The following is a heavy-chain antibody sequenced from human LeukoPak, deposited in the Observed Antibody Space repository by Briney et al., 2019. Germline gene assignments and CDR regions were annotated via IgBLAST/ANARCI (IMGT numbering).Heavy chain of an antibody. CDR1: GFTFSSYW. Sequence: PGGSLRLSCAASGFTFSSYWMSWVRQAPGKGLEWVAVISYDGSNKYYADSVKGRFTISRDNSKNTLYLQMNSLRAEDTAVYYCARDEGYCSRTSCYGASMGMDVWGQGTAVIVSS. CDR2: ISYDGSNK. CDR3: ARDEGYCSRTSCYGASMGMDV. D-gene: IGHD2-2*01. J-gene: IGHJ6*02. V-gene: IGHV3-30-3*01.